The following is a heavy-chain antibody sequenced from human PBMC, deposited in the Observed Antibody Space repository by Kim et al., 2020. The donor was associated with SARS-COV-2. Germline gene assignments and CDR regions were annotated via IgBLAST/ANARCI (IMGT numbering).Heavy chain of an antibody. V-gene: IGHV1-3*01. CDR1: GYTFTSYA. Sequence: ASVKVSCKASGYTFTSYAMHWVRQAPGQRLEWMGWINAGNGNTKYSQKFQGRVTITRDTSASTAYMELSSLRSEDTAVYYCARVIGVKGGYVDYWGQGTLVTVSS. CDR2: INAGNGNT. D-gene: IGHD2-21*01. CDR3: ARVIGVKGGYVDY. J-gene: IGHJ4*02.